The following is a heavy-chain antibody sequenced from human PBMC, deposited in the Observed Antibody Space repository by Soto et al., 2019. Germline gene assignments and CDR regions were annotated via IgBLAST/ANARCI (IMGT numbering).Heavy chain of an antibody. CDR3: ARDANGYKYGSYFDY. Sequence: SETLSLTCAVSGASFDAYYWSWIRQAPGKGLEWIGEINYSGSSNYNPSLKSRVAMSADRSNHQFSLKVNSVTAADTAIYYCARDANGYKYGSYFDYWGQGALVTVSS. V-gene: IGHV4-34*01. D-gene: IGHD5-18*01. CDR2: INYSGSS. J-gene: IGHJ4*02. CDR1: GASFDAYY.